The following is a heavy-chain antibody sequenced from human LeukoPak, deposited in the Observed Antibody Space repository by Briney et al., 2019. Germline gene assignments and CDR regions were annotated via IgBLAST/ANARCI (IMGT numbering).Heavy chain of an antibody. CDR2: IIPIFGTA. J-gene: IGHJ6*03. D-gene: IGHD3-3*01. Sequence: SVKVSCKASGGTFSSYAISWVRQAPGQGLEWMGGIIPIFGTANYAQKFQGRVTITADESTSTAYMELSSLRSEDTAVYYCARGALEWLLLPPRGYYYYMDVWGKGTTVTVSS. V-gene: IGHV1-69*13. CDR1: GGTFSSYA. CDR3: ARGALEWLLLPPRGYYYYMDV.